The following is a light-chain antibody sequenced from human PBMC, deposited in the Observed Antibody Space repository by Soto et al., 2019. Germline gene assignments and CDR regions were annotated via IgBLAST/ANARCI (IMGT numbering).Light chain of an antibody. Sequence: QSVLTQPPSASGTPGQRVTISCSGSSSNIGSNYVYWYQQLPGTAPKLLIYRNNQRPSGVPDRFSGSKSGTSASLAISGLRSEDEADYYCAAWADSLSPWVFGGGTKLTVL. J-gene: IGLJ3*02. CDR2: RNN. CDR3: AAWADSLSPWV. CDR1: SSNIGSNY. V-gene: IGLV1-47*01.